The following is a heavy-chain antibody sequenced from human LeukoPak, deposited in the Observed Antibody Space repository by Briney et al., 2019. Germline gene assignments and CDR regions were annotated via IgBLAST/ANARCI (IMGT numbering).Heavy chain of an antibody. J-gene: IGHJ1*01. CDR1: GFTFSSYG. CDR2: IRYDGSNK. CDR3: AKGRRYCSSTSCYHFQH. D-gene: IGHD2-2*01. V-gene: IGHV3-30*02. Sequence: PGGSLRLSCAASGFTFSSYGMHWVRQAPGKGLEWVAFIRYDGSNKYYADSVKGRFTISRDNSKNTLYLQMNSLRAEDTAVYYCAKGRRYCSSTSCYHFQHWGQGTLVTVSS.